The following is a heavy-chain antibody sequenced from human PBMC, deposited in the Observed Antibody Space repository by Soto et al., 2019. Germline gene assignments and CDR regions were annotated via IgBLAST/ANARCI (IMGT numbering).Heavy chain of an antibody. CDR1: GGSINSGDSY. CDR2: INYCGST. Sequence: QVQLQESGPGLVRPSQTLSLTCTVSGGSINSGDSYWNWIRQHPEKGLECIGYINYCGSTFYNPSLKSRIIISVDASKNRFSLSWSSVTAADTAVYYCSRDAPGVAPYWGQGSLGTVSS. J-gene: IGHJ4*02. V-gene: IGHV4-31*03. D-gene: IGHD2-15*01. CDR3: SRDAPGVAPY.